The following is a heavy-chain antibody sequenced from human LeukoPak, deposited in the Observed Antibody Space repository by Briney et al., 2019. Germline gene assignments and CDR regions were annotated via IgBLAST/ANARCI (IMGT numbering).Heavy chain of an antibody. CDR3: AFRHDYGGNFLGGYYFDY. J-gene: IGHJ4*02. CDR1: GFILSPYG. CDR2: ISHDGSDK. V-gene: IGHV3-30*03. Sequence: GGSLRLSCAASGFILSPYGMHWVRQAPGKGLEWVAGISHDGSDKYYEDSVKGRFTISRDNSKNSLYLQVNSLRDEDTAVYYCAFRHDYGGNFLGGYYFDYWGQGTLVTVSS. D-gene: IGHD4-23*01.